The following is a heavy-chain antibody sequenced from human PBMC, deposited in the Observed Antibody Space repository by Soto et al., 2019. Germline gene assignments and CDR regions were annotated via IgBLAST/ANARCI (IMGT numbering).Heavy chain of an antibody. CDR2: ISSSGSTI. D-gene: IGHD3-3*01. CDR3: ARSILRFLEWSSDAFDI. V-gene: IGHV3-11*01. CDR1: GFTFSDYY. J-gene: IGHJ3*02. Sequence: QVQLVESGGGLVKPGGSLRLSCAASGFTFSDYYMSWIRQAPGKGLEWVSYISSSGSTIYYADSVKGRFTISRDNAKNTLYLQMNSLRAEDTAVYYCARSILRFLEWSSDAFDIWGQGTMVTVSS.